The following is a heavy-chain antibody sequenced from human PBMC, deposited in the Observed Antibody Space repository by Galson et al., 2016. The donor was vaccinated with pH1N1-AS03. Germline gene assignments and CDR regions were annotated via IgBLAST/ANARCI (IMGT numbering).Heavy chain of an antibody. CDR3: ARVVAGRTILIDY. Sequence: SVKVSCKASGYNFVTYGITWVRQGPGQGLEWMGWINPYSTNTNYAKKVQDRVTMTADTSTTTSHLDLRNLGSDDTAVYYSARVVAGRTILIDYWGQRTLVIVST. V-gene: IGHV1-18*01. D-gene: IGHD2-2*01. CDR2: INPYSTNT. CDR1: GYNFVTYG. J-gene: IGHJ4*02.